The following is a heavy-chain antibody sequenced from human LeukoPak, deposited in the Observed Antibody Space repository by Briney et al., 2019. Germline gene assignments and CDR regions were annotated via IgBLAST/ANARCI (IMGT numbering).Heavy chain of an antibody. CDR2: IYYSGST. CDR3: ARARGPYSSSYFDY. D-gene: IGHD6-6*01. Sequence: PSETLSLTCTVSGGSISSSSYYWGWIRQPPGKGLEWIGSIYYSGSTYYNPSLKSRVTISVDTSKNQFSLKLSSVTAADTAVYYCARARGPYSSSYFDYWGQGTLVTVSS. CDR1: GGSISSSSYY. J-gene: IGHJ4*02. V-gene: IGHV4-39*01.